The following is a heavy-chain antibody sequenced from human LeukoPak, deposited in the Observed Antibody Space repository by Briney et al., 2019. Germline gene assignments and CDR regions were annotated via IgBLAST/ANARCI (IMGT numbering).Heavy chain of an antibody. Sequence: SVKVSCKATGGTFSSYAISWVRQAPGQGLEWMGGIIPIFGTANYAQKFQGRVTITADKSTSTAYMELSSLRSEDTAVYYCARLPAHYYDSSCWGQGTLVTVSS. CDR1: GGTFSSYA. D-gene: IGHD3-22*01. J-gene: IGHJ4*02. CDR2: IIPIFGTA. V-gene: IGHV1-69*06. CDR3: ARLPAHYYDSSC.